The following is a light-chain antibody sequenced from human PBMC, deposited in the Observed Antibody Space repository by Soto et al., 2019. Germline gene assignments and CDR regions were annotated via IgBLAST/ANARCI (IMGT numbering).Light chain of an antibody. CDR1: QSISSSY. CDR3: QPYNNWPLT. V-gene: IGKV3-15*01. Sequence: EIVLTPYPGTLALCKGERATLSCRASQSISSSYLAWYQQKPGQTPRLLIYDTSTRATGVPTRFSGSRSGAEFTLTINSLQSEDFAVYYCQPYNNWPLTFGGGTKVDIK. J-gene: IGKJ4*01. CDR2: DTS.